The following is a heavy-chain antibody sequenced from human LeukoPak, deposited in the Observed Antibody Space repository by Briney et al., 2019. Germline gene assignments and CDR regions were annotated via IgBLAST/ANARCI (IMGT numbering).Heavy chain of an antibody. J-gene: IGHJ6*02. V-gene: IGHV3-23*01. CDR2: IGGSGDTT. CDR3: AKGKSLPHYYYYGMDV. Sequence: GGSLRLSCAASAFTFSTSAMNWVRQAPGKGLEWVSVIGGSGDTTYYADSVRGRFTMSRDNFKNTLYLQMNSLTAEDTAIYYCAKGKSLPHYYYYGMDVWGQGTTVTASS. CDR1: AFTFSTSA.